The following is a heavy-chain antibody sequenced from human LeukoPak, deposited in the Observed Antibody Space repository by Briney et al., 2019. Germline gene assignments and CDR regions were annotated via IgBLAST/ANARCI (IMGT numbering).Heavy chain of an antibody. Sequence: GGSLRLSCATSGFTFSSYAMSWVRQAPGKGLEWVSAISGSGDSTYYADSVKGRFTISRDKSKNTLYLQMNSLRAEDTAVYYCAKDTTDNYDFWSGYFGYGMDVWGQGTTVTVSS. CDR1: GFTFSSYA. V-gene: IGHV3-23*01. D-gene: IGHD3-3*01. CDR3: AKDTTDNYDFWSGYFGYGMDV. CDR2: ISGSGDST. J-gene: IGHJ6*02.